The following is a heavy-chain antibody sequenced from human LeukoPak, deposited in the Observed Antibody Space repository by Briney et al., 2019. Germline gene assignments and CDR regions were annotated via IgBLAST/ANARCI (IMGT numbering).Heavy chain of an antibody. Sequence: PGGSLRLSCAASGFTFTSYNIHWVRQPPGKGLEWVSSITTSSSYIYYADSVKGRFTISRDNAKNSLYLQMNSLRAEDTAVYYCVSVAGTKPLFLFDFWGQGTLVTVSS. CDR3: VSVAGTKPLFLFDF. CDR2: ITTSSSYI. V-gene: IGHV3-21*01. D-gene: IGHD6-19*01. CDR1: GFTFTSYN. J-gene: IGHJ4*02.